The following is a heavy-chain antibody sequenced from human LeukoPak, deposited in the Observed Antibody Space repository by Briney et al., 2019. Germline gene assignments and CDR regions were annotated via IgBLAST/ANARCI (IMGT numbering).Heavy chain of an antibody. CDR1: GGTFSSYA. CDR2: IIPIFGTA. D-gene: IGHD6-19*01. V-gene: IGHV1-69*05. Sequence: GAAVKVSCEASGGTFSSYAISWVRQAPGQGLEWMGRIIPIFGTANYAQKFRGRVTITTDESTSTAYMELSSLRSEDTAVYYCAREDSSGWSQFDYWGQGTLVTVSS. CDR3: AREDSSGWSQFDY. J-gene: IGHJ4*02.